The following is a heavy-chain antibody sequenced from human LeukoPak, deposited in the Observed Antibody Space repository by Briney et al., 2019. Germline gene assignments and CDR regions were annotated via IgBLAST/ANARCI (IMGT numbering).Heavy chain of an antibody. D-gene: IGHD3-16*01. CDR2: IRSSSSII. CDR3: ARDDNWVFDS. V-gene: IGHV3-48*02. Sequence: GGSLRLSCAASGFTFTSYSMNWVRQAPRKGLELVSYIRSSSSIISYADSVKGRFTISSDNAKNSLYLQMNSRRDEDTAVYYCARDDNWVFDSWGQGTLVTVSS. J-gene: IGHJ4*02. CDR1: GFTFTSYS.